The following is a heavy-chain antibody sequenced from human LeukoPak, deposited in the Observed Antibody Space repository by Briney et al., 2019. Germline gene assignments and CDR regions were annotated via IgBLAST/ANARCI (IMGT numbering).Heavy chain of an antibody. Sequence: RRSLRLSCAVSGFTFRSYGMHWVRQPPGKGLEWVAVISYDGSNKYYADSVKGRFTISRDNSKNTLYLQMNSLRAEDTAVYYCAIPSIDVGETSGWYGLDYWGQGTLVTVSS. CDR1: GFTFRSYG. V-gene: IGHV3-30*03. D-gene: IGHD6-19*01. CDR2: ISYDGSNK. CDR3: AIPSIDVGETSGWYGLDY. J-gene: IGHJ4*02.